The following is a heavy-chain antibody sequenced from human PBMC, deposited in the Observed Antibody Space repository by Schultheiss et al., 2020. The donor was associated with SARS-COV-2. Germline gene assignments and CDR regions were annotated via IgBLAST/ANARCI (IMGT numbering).Heavy chain of an antibody. CDR3: ARDRGGGSSWYGSWFDP. J-gene: IGHJ5*02. CDR1: GGSISSSSYY. D-gene: IGHD6-13*01. CDR2: INHSGST. V-gene: IGHV4-39*07. Sequence: SETLSLTCTVSGGSISSSSYYWGWIRQPPGKGLEWIGEINHSGSTNYNPSLKSRVTISVDTSKNQFSLKLSSVTAADTAVYYCARDRGGGSSWYGSWFDPWGQGTLVTVSS.